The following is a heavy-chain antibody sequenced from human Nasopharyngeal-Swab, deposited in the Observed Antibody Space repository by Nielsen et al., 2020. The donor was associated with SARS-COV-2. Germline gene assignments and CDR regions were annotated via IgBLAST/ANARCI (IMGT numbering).Heavy chain of an antibody. CDR3: ARVRDDYVWGSFPSYFDY. CDR2: IIPIFGTA. CDR1: GYTFTSYA. Sequence: SVKVSCKASGYTFTSYAISWVRQAPGQGLEWMGGIIPIFGTANYAQKFQGRVTITADESTSTAYMELSSLRSEDTAVYYCARVRDDYVWGSFPSYFDYWGQGTLVTVSS. V-gene: IGHV1-69*13. J-gene: IGHJ4*02. D-gene: IGHD3-16*01.